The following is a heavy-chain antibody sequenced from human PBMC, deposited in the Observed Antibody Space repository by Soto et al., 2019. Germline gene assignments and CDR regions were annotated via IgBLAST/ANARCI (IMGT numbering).Heavy chain of an antibody. CDR1: GGSINTRCYY. V-gene: IGHV4-31*03. Sequence: QVQLQESGPGLVKPSQTLSLTCTVSGGSINTRCYYWRWIRQHPGKGLEWIGYIYYSGSTYYNPSLKRRVTISVDTSKNQFSLKLSSVTAADTAVYYCAREPSIWGPGTLVTVSS. J-gene: IGHJ4*02. CDR2: IYYSGST. CDR3: AREPSI.